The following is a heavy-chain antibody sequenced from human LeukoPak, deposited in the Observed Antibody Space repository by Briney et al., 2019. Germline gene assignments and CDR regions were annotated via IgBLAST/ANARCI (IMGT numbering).Heavy chain of an antibody. CDR2: IKSNSDGGTT. CDR3: TRERRHSRSYSPYFDY. V-gene: IGHV3-15*01. J-gene: IGHJ4*02. Sequence: GGSLRLSCASTGLTHNNAWMSWVRHPPRTGLDWDGRIKSNSDGGTTDYAAHVKGRFTISRDDSKNTLYLQMNSLKTEDTAVYYCTRERRHSRSYSPYFDYWGQGTLVTVSS. D-gene: IGHD1-26*01. CDR1: GLTHNNAW.